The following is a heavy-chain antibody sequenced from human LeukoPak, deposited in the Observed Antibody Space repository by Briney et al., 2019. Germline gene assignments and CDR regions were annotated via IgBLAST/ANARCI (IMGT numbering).Heavy chain of an antibody. D-gene: IGHD1-1*01. CDR2: IYYSGST. J-gene: IGHJ4*02. CDR1: GGSITSYD. V-gene: IGHV4-59*08. Sequence: PSETLSLTCTVSGGSITSYDWSWIRQPPGKGLEWIGYIYYSGSTNYNPSLKSRVTMSLDTSKTQFSLKLTSGRARRTAVYYCASLWGEYNWHFDYWGQGTLVTVSS. CDR3: ASLWGEYNWHFDY.